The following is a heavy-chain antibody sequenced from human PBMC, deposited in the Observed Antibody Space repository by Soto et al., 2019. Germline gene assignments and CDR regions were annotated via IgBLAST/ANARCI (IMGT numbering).Heavy chain of an antibody. Sequence: EVQLVESAGGLVQPGRSLRLSCVFSGLTFDDYAMHWVRQAPGNGLEWVAGLSWSGTTMDYADSVKGRFTISRDNAKNTLYLKMNSLRPEDAAVYYCTKEVRHHVSDYFDSWGQGTLVTVSS. J-gene: IGHJ4*02. CDR3: TKEVRHHVSDYFDS. CDR2: LSWSGTTM. CDR1: GLTFDDYA. V-gene: IGHV3-9*01.